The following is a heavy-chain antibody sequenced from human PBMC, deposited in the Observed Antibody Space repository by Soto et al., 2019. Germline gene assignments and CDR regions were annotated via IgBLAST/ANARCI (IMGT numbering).Heavy chain of an antibody. Sequence: SETLSLTCGVSGGSVSTASHYWSWIRQSPGKGLEWIGYIYYTGSTNYSPSLRSRVTMSIDTSNNQVSLKLRSVTAADTAVYFCTSLLKAGYRMSAFDVWRKGPVVPV. D-gene: IGHD3-9*01. CDR3: TSLLKAGYRMSAFDV. V-gene: IGHV4-61*01. J-gene: IGHJ3*01. CDR1: GGSVSTASHY. CDR2: IYYTGST.